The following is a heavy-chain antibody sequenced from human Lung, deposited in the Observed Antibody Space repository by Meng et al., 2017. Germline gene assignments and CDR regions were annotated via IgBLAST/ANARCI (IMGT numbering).Heavy chain of an antibody. CDR2: INHSGGT. J-gene: IGHJ4*02. D-gene: IGHD4-11*01. Sequence: QVQQQQWGEGLLKPAETLSLTCVVSGGSFSDYYWSWIRQPPGKGLEWIGEINHSGGTNYYPFLGSRATISVDTSQNNLSLKLSSVTAADWAVYYWAKGSTTMAHDFDYWGQGTLVTVSS. V-gene: IGHV4-34*01. CDR1: GGSFSDYY. CDR3: AKGSTTMAHDFDY.